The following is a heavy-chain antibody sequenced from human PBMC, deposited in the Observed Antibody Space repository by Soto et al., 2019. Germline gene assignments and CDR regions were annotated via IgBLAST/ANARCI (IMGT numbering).Heavy chain of an antibody. CDR3: ARAQTDTYYYYYGMDV. CDR1: GGTFSIYA. J-gene: IGHJ6*02. V-gene: IGHV1-69*06. D-gene: IGHD3-9*01. Sequence: SVKVSCKASGGTFSIYAISCVLQAPLQGLEWMGGIIPIFGTANYAQKFQGRVTITADKSTSTAYMELSSLRSEDTAVYYCARAQTDTYYYYYGMDVWGQGTTVTVSS. CDR2: IIPIFGTA.